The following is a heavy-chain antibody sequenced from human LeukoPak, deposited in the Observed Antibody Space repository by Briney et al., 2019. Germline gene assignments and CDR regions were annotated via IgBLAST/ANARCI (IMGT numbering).Heavy chain of an antibody. CDR1: GYTFTGYY. CDR2: INTNTGNP. CDR3: ARDNYYDSSGYSPWFDP. D-gene: IGHD3-22*01. J-gene: IGHJ5*02. V-gene: IGHV7-4-1*02. Sequence: ASVKVSCKASGYTFTGYYMHWVRQAPGQGLEWMGWINTNTGNPTYAQGFTGRFVFSLDTSVSTAYLQISSLKAEDTAVYYCARDNYYDSSGYSPWFDPWGQGTLVTVSS.